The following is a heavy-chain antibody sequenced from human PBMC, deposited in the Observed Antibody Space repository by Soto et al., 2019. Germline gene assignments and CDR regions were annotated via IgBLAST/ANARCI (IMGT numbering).Heavy chain of an antibody. V-gene: IGHV3-23*01. D-gene: IGHD2-15*01. CDR1: GFTFSSYA. CDR2: IRGSGGST. CDR3: ARPTPLNDFVVVVAATDY. Sequence: GGSLRLSCAASGFTFSSYAMSWVRQAPGKGLEWVSAIRGSGGSTYYADSVKGRFTISSDNSKNTLYLQMNSLRAEDTAVYYCARPTPLNDFVVVVAATDYWGQGTLVTVSS. J-gene: IGHJ4*02.